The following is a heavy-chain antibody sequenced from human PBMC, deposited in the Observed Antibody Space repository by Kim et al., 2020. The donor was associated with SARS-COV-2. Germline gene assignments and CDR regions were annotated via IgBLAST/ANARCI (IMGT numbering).Heavy chain of an antibody. CDR2: ITGNGGI. V-gene: IGHV3-23*01. Sequence: GGSLRLSCTASGLTFSNFAMSWVRQAPGKGLEWVSGITGNGGIYEADSVKGRFTISRDNSKNTLYLQLNSLRADDTAIYYCAKMKGMQWTNYAMDVWGPGTTVTVSS. J-gene: IGHJ6*02. CDR3: AKMKGMQWTNYAMDV. CDR1: GLTFSNFA. D-gene: IGHD6-19*01.